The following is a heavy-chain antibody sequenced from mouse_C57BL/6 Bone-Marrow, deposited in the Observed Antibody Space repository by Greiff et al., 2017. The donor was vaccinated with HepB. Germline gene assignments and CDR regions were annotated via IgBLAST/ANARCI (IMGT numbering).Heavy chain of an antibody. Sequence: VQLQQPGAELVRPGTSVKLSCKASGYTFTSYWMHWVKQRPGQGLEWIGVIDPSDSYTNYNQKFKGKATLTVDKSSSTAYMQLSSLTSEDSAVYYCARAGKGLLAWLAYWGQGTLVTVSA. CDR1: GYTFTSYW. CDR2: IDPSDSYT. V-gene: IGHV1-59*01. J-gene: IGHJ3*01. CDR3: ARAGKGLLAWLAY. D-gene: IGHD1-1*01.